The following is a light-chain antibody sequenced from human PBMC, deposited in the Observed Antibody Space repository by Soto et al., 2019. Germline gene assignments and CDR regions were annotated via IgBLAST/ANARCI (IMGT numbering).Light chain of an antibody. CDR1: SSDVGSYNL. V-gene: IGLV2-23*01. CDR2: EGN. J-gene: IGLJ2*01. CDR3: CSYAGSSTLV. Sequence: QSALTQPASVSGSPGQSITISCTGTSSDVGSYNLVSWYQQYPGKAPKLMIYEGNKRPSGVSNRFSGSKSGNTASPTISGLQAEDEADYYCCSYAGSSTLVFGGGTKVTVL.